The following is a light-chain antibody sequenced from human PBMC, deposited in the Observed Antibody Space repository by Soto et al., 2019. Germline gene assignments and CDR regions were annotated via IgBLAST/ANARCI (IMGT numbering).Light chain of an antibody. J-gene: IGLJ1*01. CDR3: SSYAGSNNYV. CDR1: SSDVGGYNY. CDR2: EVT. Sequence: QSALTQPPSASGSPGQSVTISCTGTSSDVGGYNYVSWYQQYPGKAPKLMIYEVTKRPSGVPDRFSGSKSGNTASLTVSGLQAEDEADYYRSSYAGSNNYVFGTGTKLTVL. V-gene: IGLV2-8*01.